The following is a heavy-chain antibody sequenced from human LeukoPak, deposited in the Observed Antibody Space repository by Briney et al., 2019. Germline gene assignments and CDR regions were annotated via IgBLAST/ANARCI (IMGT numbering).Heavy chain of an antibody. CDR3: ARDYYYDSSGYYPPFDY. V-gene: IGHV3-21*01. D-gene: IGHD3-22*01. Sequence: GGSLRLSCAASGFTFTNYAMSWVRQAPGKGLEWVSSISSSSSYIYYADSVKGRFTISRDNAKNSLYLQMNSLRAEDTAVYYCARDYYYDSSGYYPPFDYWGQGTLVTVSS. J-gene: IGHJ4*02. CDR2: ISSSSSYI. CDR1: GFTFTNYA.